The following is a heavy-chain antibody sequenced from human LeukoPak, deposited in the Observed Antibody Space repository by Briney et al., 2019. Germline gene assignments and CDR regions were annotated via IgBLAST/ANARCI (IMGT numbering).Heavy chain of an antibody. CDR2: ISSNGGST. CDR1: GFTFSSYA. V-gene: IGHV3-64D*06. J-gene: IGHJ3*02. CDR3: VKDAITMVRGVIFDAFDI. D-gene: IGHD3-10*01. Sequence: GGSLRLSCSASGFTFSSYAMHWVRQAPGKGLEYVSAISSNGGSTYYADSVKGRFTISRDNSKNTLYLQMSSQRAEDTAVYYCVKDAITMVRGVIFDAFDIWGQGTMVTVSS.